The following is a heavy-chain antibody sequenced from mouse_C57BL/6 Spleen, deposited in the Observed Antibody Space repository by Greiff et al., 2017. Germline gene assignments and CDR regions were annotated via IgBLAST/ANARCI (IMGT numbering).Heavy chain of an antibody. CDR1: GYTFTSYW. Sequence: VQLQQPGAELVRPGTSVKLSCKASGYTFTSYWMHWVKQRPGQGLEWIGVIDPSDSYTNYNQKFKGKATLTVDTSSSTAYMQLSSLTSEDSAVYYCARVVYDGYFDVWGTGTTVTVSS. V-gene: IGHV1-59*01. CDR3: ARVVYDGYFDV. J-gene: IGHJ1*03. D-gene: IGHD2-12*01. CDR2: IDPSDSYT.